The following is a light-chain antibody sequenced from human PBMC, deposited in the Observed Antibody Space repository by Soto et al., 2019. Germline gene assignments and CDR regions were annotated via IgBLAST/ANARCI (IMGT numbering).Light chain of an antibody. CDR2: EVT. J-gene: IGLJ1*01. CDR1: SSDIGAYDY. CDR3: SSHAGYSAFHV. Sequence: HSALTQPASVSGSPGQSITISCTGTSSDIGAYDYVSWYQQYPGRVPKLIIHEVTNRPSGVSDRLSGSKSGNTASLTISGLQTEDEADYYCSSHAGYSAFHVFGTGPKVTAL. V-gene: IGLV2-14*01.